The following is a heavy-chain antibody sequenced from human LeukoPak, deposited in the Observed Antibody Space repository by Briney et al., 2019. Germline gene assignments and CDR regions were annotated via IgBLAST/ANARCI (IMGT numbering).Heavy chain of an antibody. D-gene: IGHD3-3*01. V-gene: IGHV4-39*01. Sequence: SETLSLTCTVSGGSISSSSYYWGWIRQPPGTGLEWLGSIYYSGSTYYNPSLKSRVTISVDTSKNQFSLKLSSVTAADTAVYYCARHVLRFLEWLLDPPNWFDPWGQGTLVTVSS. CDR2: IYYSGST. J-gene: IGHJ5*02. CDR3: ARHVLRFLEWLLDPPNWFDP. CDR1: GGSISSSSYY.